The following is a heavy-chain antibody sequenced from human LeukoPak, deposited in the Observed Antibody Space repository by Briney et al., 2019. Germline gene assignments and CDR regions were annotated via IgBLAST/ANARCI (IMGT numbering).Heavy chain of an antibody. CDR3: AREYYDFWSGYRDGAFDI. CDR1: GFTFSTYW. J-gene: IGHJ3*02. Sequence: GGSLRLSCAASGFTFSTYWMSWVRQAPGKGLEWVANIKQDGSEKYCVDSVKGRFTISRDNAKNSLYLQMNSLRAEDTAVYYCAREYYDFWSGYRDGAFDIWGQGTMVTVSS. D-gene: IGHD3-3*01. V-gene: IGHV3-7*01. CDR2: IKQDGSEK.